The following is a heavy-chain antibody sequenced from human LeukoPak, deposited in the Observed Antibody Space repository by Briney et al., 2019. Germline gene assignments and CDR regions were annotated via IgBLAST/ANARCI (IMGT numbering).Heavy chain of an antibody. CDR3: ARVGFTSSRSNFDY. D-gene: IGHD6-13*01. Sequence: ASVKVSCKASGYLFAAYFIHWVRQAPGQGLEWMGRINPNGGDTNYAQKFQGRVTMTGDTSISTAYMELSSLRSDDTAMYYCARVGFTSSRSNFDYWGQGTLVTVSS. J-gene: IGHJ4*02. CDR1: GYLFAAYF. V-gene: IGHV1-2*06. CDR2: INPNGGDT.